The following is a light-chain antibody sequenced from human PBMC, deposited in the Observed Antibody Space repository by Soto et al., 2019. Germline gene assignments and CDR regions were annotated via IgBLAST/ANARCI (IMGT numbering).Light chain of an antibody. CDR3: QHYDSARWT. CDR2: DAS. Sequence: EIVLTQSPATLSLSPGERATLSCRASQSVSSYLAWYQQKPGQAPSLLIYDASNRATGIPARFSGSGSGTDFTLTISSLEPEDFAVYYCQHYDSARWTFGLGTKVDIK. V-gene: IGKV3-11*01. CDR1: QSVSSY. J-gene: IGKJ1*01.